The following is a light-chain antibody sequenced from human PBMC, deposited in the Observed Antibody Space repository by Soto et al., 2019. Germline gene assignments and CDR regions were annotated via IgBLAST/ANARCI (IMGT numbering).Light chain of an antibody. Sequence: QSVLTQPPSASGSPGQSVTISCTGTSSDVGGYNHVSWYQQHPGKAPKLIISEVSKRPSGVPDRFSGSKSGNTASLSVSGLQAEDEADYYCSSLAVTFYVFGTGPKVTVL. V-gene: IGLV2-8*01. CDR2: EVS. J-gene: IGLJ1*01. CDR1: SSDVGGYNH. CDR3: SSLAVTFYV.